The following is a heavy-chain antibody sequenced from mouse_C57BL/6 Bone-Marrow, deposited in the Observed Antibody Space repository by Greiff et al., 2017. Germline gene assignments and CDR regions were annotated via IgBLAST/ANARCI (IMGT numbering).Heavy chain of an antibody. Sequence: DVKLQESGPGLVKPSQSLSLTCSVTGYSITSGYYWNWIRQFPGNKLEWMGYISYDGSNNYNPSLKNRISITRDTSKNQFFLKLNSVTTEDTATYYCASSNYGDWGQGTLVTVSA. CDR2: ISYDGSN. D-gene: IGHD2-5*01. J-gene: IGHJ3*01. CDR1: GYSITSGYY. V-gene: IGHV3-6*01. CDR3: ASSNYGD.